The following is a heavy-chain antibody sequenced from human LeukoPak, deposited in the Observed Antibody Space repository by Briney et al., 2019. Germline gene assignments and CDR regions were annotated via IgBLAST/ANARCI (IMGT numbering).Heavy chain of an antibody. CDR3: ARPRVVAATTSHAAFDI. V-gene: IGHV5-51*01. CDR1: GYDFTSQW. J-gene: IGHJ3*02. Sequence: GESLKISCKGSGYDFTSQWIGWVRQLPGKGLEWMGIIYLGDSESRYSPSFQGQVTISADKSISTAYLQWSSLTASDTAMYFCARPRVVAATTSHAAFDIWGQGTLVSVSS. D-gene: IGHD2-15*01. CDR2: IYLGDSES.